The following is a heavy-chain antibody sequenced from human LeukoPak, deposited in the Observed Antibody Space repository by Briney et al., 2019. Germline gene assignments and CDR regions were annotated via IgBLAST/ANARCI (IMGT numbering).Heavy chain of an antibody. V-gene: IGHV4-4*07. D-gene: IGHD3-22*01. Sequence: PSETLSLTCTVSGGSISSYYLSWIRQPAGKGLEWIGRIYTSGSTNYNPSLKSRVTMSVDTSKNQFSLKLSSVTAADTAVYYCARASEEYYYDSSGYPIEVWGQGTLVTVSS. J-gene: IGHJ4*02. CDR1: GGSISSYY. CDR3: ARASEEYYYDSSGYPIEV. CDR2: IYTSGST.